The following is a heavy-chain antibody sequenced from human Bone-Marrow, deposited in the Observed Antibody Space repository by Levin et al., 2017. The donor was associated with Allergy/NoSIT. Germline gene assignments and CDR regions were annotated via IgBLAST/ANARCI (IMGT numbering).Heavy chain of an antibody. J-gene: IGHJ4*02. V-gene: IGHV4-61*01. CDR2: IYYSGST. Sequence: PSETLSLTCTVSGGSISSASYYWSWIRQPPGKGLEWIGFIYYSGSTKNNPSLKSRLTMSVDTSKNQFSLKLSSVRAADTAVYYCARVHHIPPGYYFGYWGQGTLVTVSS. D-gene: IGHD2-21*01. CDR1: GGSISSASYY. CDR3: ARVHHIPPGYYFGY.